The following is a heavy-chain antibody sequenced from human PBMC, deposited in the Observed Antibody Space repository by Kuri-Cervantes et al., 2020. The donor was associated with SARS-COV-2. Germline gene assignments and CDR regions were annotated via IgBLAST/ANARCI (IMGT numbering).Heavy chain of an antibody. CDR3: ARDSGANYFYGMDV. V-gene: IGHV3-21*01. D-gene: IGHD3-10*01. CDR1: GFTFGTYN. Sequence: LSLTCAASGFTFGTYNMNWVRQAPGKGLEWISSINSASSYIYQIDSVKGRFTISRDNAKNSLYSQMNSLRAEDTAVYYCARDSGANYFYGMDVWGQGTTVTVSS. J-gene: IGHJ6*02. CDR2: INSASSYI.